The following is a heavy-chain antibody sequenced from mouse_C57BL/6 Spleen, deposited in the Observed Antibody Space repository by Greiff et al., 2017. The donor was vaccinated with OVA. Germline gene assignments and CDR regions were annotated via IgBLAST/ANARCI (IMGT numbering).Heavy chain of an antibody. CDR3: ARRGSWLYFDY. CDR2: ISRGSSTI. D-gene: IGHD6-1*01. CDR1: GFTFSDYG. J-gene: IGHJ2*01. V-gene: IGHV5-17*01. Sequence: EVQRVESGGGLVKPGGSLKLSCAASGFTFSDYGMHWVRQAPEKGLEWVAYISRGSSTIYYAETVKGRFTISRDKDKNSRFLQMSSLRSEDTAIDYCARRGSWLYFDYWGQGTTLTVSS.